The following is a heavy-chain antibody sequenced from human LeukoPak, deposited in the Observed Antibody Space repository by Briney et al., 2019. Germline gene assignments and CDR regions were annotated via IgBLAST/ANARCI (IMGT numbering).Heavy chain of an antibody. J-gene: IGHJ4*01. D-gene: IGHD6-13*01. CDR2: MYHSGGA. CDR1: SGSISSSNW. Sequence: SGTLSLTRAVSSGSISSSNWWSWVRQTPGKGLEWIGEMYHSGGANYNPSLKSRVTISVDSSQNQFSLRLTSVTAADTAVYYCARKQSRAGAAGGTFDYWGHGTLVTVSS. V-gene: IGHV4-4*02. CDR3: ARKQSRAGAAGGTFDY.